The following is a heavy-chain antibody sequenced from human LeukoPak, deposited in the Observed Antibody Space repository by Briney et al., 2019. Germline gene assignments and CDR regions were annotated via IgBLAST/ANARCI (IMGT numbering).Heavy chain of an antibody. CDR1: GASISSSNYY. D-gene: IGHD3-9*01. J-gene: IGHJ4*02. V-gene: IGHV4-39*07. Sequence: PSETLSLTCTVSGASISSSNYYWGWIRQPPGKGLEYIGSVYYTGSIHYNPSLTSRVTISADTSKNQFSLKVSSVTAADTAVYYCAREGDFYDILTGYYIPQGFDYWGQGTLVTVSS. CDR2: VYYTGSI. CDR3: AREGDFYDILTGYYIPQGFDY.